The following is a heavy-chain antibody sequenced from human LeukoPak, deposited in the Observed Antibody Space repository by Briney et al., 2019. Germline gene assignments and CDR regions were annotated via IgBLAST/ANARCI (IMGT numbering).Heavy chain of an antibody. V-gene: IGHV4-59*01. CDR2: IYYSAST. J-gene: IGHJ4*02. D-gene: IGHD6-13*01. Sequence: SETLSLTCTVSGGSISSYYWSWIRQPPGKGLEWIGYIYYSASTNYNPSLKSPFTISVDTSKNQFSLKVSSVADAGTVVYYCARDGEYSSSWKKFDYWGPGTLVTVSS. CDR3: ARDGEYSSSWKKFDY. CDR1: GGSISSYY.